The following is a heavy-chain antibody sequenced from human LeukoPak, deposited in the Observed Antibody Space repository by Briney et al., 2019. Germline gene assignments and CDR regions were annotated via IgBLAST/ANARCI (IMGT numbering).Heavy chain of an antibody. Sequence: PSETLSLTCTVSGGSISSYHWSWIRQPPGKGLESIGYIYSSGSTHYNPSLKSRVTISVDTSKNQFSLKLSSVTAADTAVYYCARRRLGYYYDSSGYYHYWGQGTLVTVSS. CDR1: GGSISSYH. J-gene: IGHJ4*02. D-gene: IGHD3-22*01. CDR2: IYSSGST. CDR3: ARRRLGYYYDSSGYYHY. V-gene: IGHV4-59*12.